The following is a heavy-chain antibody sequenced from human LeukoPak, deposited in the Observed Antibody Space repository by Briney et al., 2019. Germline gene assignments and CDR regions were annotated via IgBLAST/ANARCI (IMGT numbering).Heavy chain of an antibody. CDR3: TRHGPRGNPDAFDF. CDR2: IRSKANSYAT. CDR1: GLTFSGSA. Sequence: PGGSLRLSCAASGLTFSGSAMHWVRQASGKGLEWVGRIRSKANSYATAYAASVKGRFTISRDDSKNTAYLQMNSLKTEDTAVYYCTRHGPRGNPDAFDFWGQGTMVTVSS. J-gene: IGHJ3*01. D-gene: IGHD4-23*01. V-gene: IGHV3-73*01.